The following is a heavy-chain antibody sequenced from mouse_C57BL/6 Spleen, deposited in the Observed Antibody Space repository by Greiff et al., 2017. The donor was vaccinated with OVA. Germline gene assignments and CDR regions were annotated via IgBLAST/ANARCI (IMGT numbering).Heavy chain of an antibody. D-gene: IGHD1-1*01. CDR3: AGRYGSRREYYFDD. V-gene: IGHV1-64*01. Sequence: VQLQQPGAELVKPGASVKLSCKASGYTFTSYWMHWVKQRPGQGLEWIGMIHPNSGSTNYNEKFKSKATLTVDKSSSTAYMQLSSLTSADSAVYYCAGRYGSRREYYFDDWGQGTTLTVSS. J-gene: IGHJ2*01. CDR1: GYTFTSYW. CDR2: IHPNSGST.